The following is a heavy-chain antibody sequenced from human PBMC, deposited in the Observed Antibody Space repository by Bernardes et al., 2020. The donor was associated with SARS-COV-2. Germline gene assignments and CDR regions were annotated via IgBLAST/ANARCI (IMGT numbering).Heavy chain of an antibody. V-gene: IGHV4-39*01. Sequence: SETLSLTCTVSCDSISRRTYYWGWIRQSPGKGLEWIGSIYYSGGTYYNPSLKGRVTFSVDTSKNQFSLRLSSPTAADAGVYYCARHPRRLQVSGSWFDPWGQGTLVNVSS. D-gene: IGHD1-26*01. J-gene: IGHJ5*02. CDR3: ARHPRRLQVSGSWFDP. CDR2: IYYSGGT. CDR1: CDSISRRTYY.